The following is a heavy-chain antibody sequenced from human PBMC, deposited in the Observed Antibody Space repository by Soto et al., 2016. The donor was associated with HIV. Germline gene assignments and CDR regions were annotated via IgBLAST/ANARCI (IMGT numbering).Heavy chain of an antibody. J-gene: IGHJ4*02. CDR3: ARGGLVGATPGVAGWNPPNVFDY. D-gene: IGHD1-26*01. CDR1: GGSFSNCY. V-gene: IGHV4-34*01. CDR2: INPSGIT. Sequence: VQLQQWGAGLVKPSETLSLTCGIYGGSFSNCYWSWIRQTPGKGLEWIGEINPSGITIYNPSLKSRVTISLSTSENQFSLSLRTVTAADTAVYYCARGGLVGATPGVAGWNPPNVFDYWAREPWSPPPQ.